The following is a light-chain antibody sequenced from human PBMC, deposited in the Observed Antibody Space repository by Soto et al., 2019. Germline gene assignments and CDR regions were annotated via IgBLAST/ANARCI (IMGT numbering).Light chain of an antibody. CDR2: GVS. Sequence: QPVLTQPASVSGSPGQSITISCTGTTTDIGGYDYFSWYQQHPGKAPILMFYGVSIRRSWLSQRFSASKSGNTASLTISGLQAEDEATDYCSSYTSTGSLVLFGGGTQLTVL. CDR1: TTDIGGYDY. V-gene: IGLV2-14*01. CDR3: SSYTSTGSLVL. J-gene: IGLJ2*01.